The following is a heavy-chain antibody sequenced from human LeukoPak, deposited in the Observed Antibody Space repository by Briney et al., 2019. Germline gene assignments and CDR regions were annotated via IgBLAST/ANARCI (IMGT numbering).Heavy chain of an antibody. CDR1: GFTFYTYT. V-gene: IGHV3-30*04. CDR2: ISYDGSNK. CDR3: ARDSGSGGAGSFPF. J-gene: IGHJ4*02. D-gene: IGHD3-10*01. Sequence: GGSLSLSCAVSGFTFYTYTMQWVRQAPGRGLEWVAVISYDGSNKNYTDAVKGRFTISRDNSNDTLYLQMNSLRAEDTAVFYCARDSGSGGAGSFPFWGRGTLVTVSS.